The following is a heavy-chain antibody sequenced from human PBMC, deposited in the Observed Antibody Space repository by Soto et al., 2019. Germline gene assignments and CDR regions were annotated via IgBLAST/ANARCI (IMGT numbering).Heavy chain of an antibody. D-gene: IGHD3-22*01. CDR2: IWYDGTNR. CDR3: ARENYESRGYWGGYHFDS. V-gene: IGHV3-33*08. CDR1: GFSLNNYG. J-gene: IGHJ4*02. Sequence: VQLLESGGDLVQPGGSLRLSCVASGFSLNNYGMSWVRQAPGKGLEWLAVIWYDGTNRNYAGSVKGRFTISRDNSNNTLYLHMNSLRAEDTAVYYCARENYESRGYWGGYHFDSWGQGTLVSVSS.